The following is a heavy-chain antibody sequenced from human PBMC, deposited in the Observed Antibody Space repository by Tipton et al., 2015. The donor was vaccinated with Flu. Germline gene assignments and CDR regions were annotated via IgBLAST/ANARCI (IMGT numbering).Heavy chain of an antibody. CDR1: GGSIINYY. J-gene: IGHJ4*02. Sequence: TLSLTCTVSGGSIINYYWSWIRHHPGKGLEWIGSIHYSGTTYYNPSLKSRVTISIDTSTNQFSLKLSSVTAADTALYYCARGDSSGLLDYWGQGSLVTVSS. CDR2: IHYSGTT. D-gene: IGHD3-22*01. V-gene: IGHV4-31*03. CDR3: ARGDSSGLLDY.